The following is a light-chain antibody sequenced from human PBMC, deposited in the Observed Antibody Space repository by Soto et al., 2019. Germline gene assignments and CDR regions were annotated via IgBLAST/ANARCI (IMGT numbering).Light chain of an antibody. CDR1: QTIDSW. CDR3: QQGYSTIT. V-gene: IGKV1-5*03. J-gene: IGKJ5*01. CDR2: KAS. Sequence: DIQMTQSPSTLFASVGDRVTITCRASQTIDSWLAWYQQKAGKAPKLLIHKASNLESGVPSRFSGSGSGREFTLTIRSLQPEDFATYYCQQGYSTITFGQGTRLDIE.